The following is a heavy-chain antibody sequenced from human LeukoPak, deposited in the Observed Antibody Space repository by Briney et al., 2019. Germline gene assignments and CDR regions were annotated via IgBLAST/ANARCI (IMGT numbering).Heavy chain of an antibody. CDR2: IYYSGST. J-gene: IGHJ3*02. CDR3: ARNGRDDAFDI. CDR1: GGSISSGGYY. D-gene: IGHD2-8*01. Sequence: SETLSLTCTVSGGSISSGGYYWSWIRQPPGTGLEWIGYIYYSGSTNYNPSLKSRVTISVDTSKNQFSLKLSSVTAADTAVYYCARNGRDDAFDIWGQGTMVTVSS. V-gene: IGHV4-61*08.